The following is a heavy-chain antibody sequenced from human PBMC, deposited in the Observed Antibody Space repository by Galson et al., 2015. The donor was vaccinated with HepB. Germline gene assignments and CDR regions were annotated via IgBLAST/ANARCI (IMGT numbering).Heavy chain of an antibody. CDR1: GGSFSNYY. CDR3: AGRNFPTVFDV. V-gene: IGHV4-34*10. Sequence: QVQLQESGPGLVKPSETLSLTCAVYGGSFSNYYWTWIRQSPGKGLECIGEMNHSGNTNYNPSLKSRVTISIDTSKKQFSLKLRSVTAADTAVYYCAGRNFPTVFDVWGQGTVVTVSS. D-gene: IGHD4-17*01. CDR2: MNHSGNT. J-gene: IGHJ3*01.